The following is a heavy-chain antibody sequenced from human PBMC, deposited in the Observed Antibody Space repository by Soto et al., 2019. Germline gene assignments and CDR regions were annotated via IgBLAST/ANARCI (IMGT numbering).Heavy chain of an antibody. J-gene: IGHJ6*02. CDR1: GYSCTSYW. V-gene: IGHV5-10-1*04. D-gene: IGHD3-3*01. CDR2: IDPSDSYT. CDR3: ARQASTIFGVVRDYYYYYGWDV. Sequence: GESLKISCKGSGYSCTSYWISWVRQMPGKGLEWMGRIDPSDSYTRYSPSFQGQVTISADKSISTASLQWSSLNASDTAMYYCARQASTIFGVVRDYYYYYGWDVWGQGTTCTASS.